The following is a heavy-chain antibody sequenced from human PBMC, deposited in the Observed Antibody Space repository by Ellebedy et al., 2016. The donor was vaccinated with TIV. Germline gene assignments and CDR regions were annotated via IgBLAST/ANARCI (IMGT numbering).Heavy chain of an antibody. CDR3: VRGKGYDFGEE. V-gene: IGHV3-30-3*01. CDR1: GFTFTSYG. Sequence: GESLKISCAAFGFTFTSYGLHWVRQAPGKGLEWVAFVSYDGCSTYYTHSVKGRFSISRDDSKSTLFLQMTRLRAEDTAVYFCVRGKGYDFGEEWGQGTLVSVSS. J-gene: IGHJ4*02. CDR2: VSYDGCST. D-gene: IGHD4-17*01.